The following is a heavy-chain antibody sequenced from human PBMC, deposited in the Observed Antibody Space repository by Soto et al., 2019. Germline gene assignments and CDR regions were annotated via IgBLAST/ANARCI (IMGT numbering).Heavy chain of an antibody. CDR2: INPSGGST. V-gene: IGHV1-46*01. CDR3: ARAVERLPLYCGGDCYSFDY. Sequence: QVQLVRSGAEVKKPGASVKVSCKASGYTFTSYYMHWVRQAPGQGLEWMGIINPSGGSTSYAQKFQGRVTMTRDTSTSTVYMELSSLRSEDTAVYYCARAVERLPLYCGGDCYSFDYWGQGTLVTVSS. J-gene: IGHJ4*02. CDR1: GYTFTSYY. D-gene: IGHD2-21*02.